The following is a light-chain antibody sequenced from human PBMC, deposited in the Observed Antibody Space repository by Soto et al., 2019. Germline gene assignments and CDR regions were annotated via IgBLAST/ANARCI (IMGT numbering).Light chain of an antibody. CDR1: QSVSSIY. CDR2: GAS. J-gene: IGKJ1*01. CDR3: QHLKSSRT. V-gene: IGKV3-20*01. Sequence: EILMTQSPGTLSLSPGERATLACGASQSVSSIYLAWSKQNLGQAPRVLIYGASTRATGLPAWFSGSWSGTVFPIPISRLEAAYFAVVDCQHLKSSRTFGQGTKVDIK.